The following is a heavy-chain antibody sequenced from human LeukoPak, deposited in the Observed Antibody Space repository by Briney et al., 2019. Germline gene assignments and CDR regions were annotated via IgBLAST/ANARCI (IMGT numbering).Heavy chain of an antibody. Sequence: SETLSLTCTVSGGSISTYYWSWIRQPPGKGLQWIGYIYYRGSTNYNPSLKSRVTISVDTSKNQFSLKLSSVTAADTAVYYCARGGYTTGGYWYLDLWDRGTLVTVSS. CDR1: GGSISTYY. CDR3: ARGGYTTGGYWYLDL. D-gene: IGHD4-17*01. J-gene: IGHJ2*01. CDR2: IYYRGST. V-gene: IGHV4-59*01.